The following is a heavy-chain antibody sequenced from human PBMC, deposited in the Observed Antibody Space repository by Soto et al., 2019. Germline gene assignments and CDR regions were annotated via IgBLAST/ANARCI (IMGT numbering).Heavy chain of an antibody. CDR3: ARGPSGDKVDS. CDR1: GGSISNVNYC. D-gene: IGHD7-27*01. CDR2: IYNGGTT. J-gene: IGHJ4*02. Sequence: QVQLQESGPGLVKPSQTLSLTCTVSGGSISNVNYCWSWIRQSPDKGLEWIGHIYNGGTTYNNPPPTTRVSISIAASNNQFSLKLSSVSAADTAVYYCARGPSGDKVDSWGQGTLVTVSS. V-gene: IGHV4-30-4*01.